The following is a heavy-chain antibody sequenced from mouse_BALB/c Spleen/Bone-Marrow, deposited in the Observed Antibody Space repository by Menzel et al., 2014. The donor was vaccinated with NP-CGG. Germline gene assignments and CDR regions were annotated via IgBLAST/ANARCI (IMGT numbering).Heavy chain of an antibody. D-gene: IGHD1-1*02. V-gene: IGHV14-3*02. Sequence: VQLQQSGAELVKPGASVTLPCTGSGFNIKDTYMHWVKQRPEQGLEWIGRIDAANGNSKYDPKFQGKATITADTSSNTGYLQLSSLTSEDTAVYYCARYGYWGQGTSVTVSS. CDR3: ARYGY. CDR1: GFNIKDTY. J-gene: IGHJ4*01. CDR2: IDAANGNS.